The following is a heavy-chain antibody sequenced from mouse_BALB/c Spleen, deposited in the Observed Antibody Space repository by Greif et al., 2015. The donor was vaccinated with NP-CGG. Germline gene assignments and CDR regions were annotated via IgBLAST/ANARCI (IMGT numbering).Heavy chain of an antibody. CDR1: GYTFTSYV. J-gene: IGHJ3*01. V-gene: IGHV1-14*01. Sequence: EVKLMESGPELVKPGASVKMSCKASGYTFTSYVMHWVKQKPGQGLEWIGYINPYNDGTKYNEKFKGKATLTSNKSSSTAYMELSSLTSEDSAVYYCARPQIYYDYDLFAYRGQGTLVTVSA. CDR3: ARPQIYYDYDLFAY. D-gene: IGHD2-4*01. CDR2: INPYNDGT.